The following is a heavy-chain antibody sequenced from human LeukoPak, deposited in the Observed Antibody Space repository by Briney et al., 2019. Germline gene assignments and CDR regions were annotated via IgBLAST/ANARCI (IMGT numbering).Heavy chain of an antibody. J-gene: IGHJ5*02. CDR3: ARENTVRGVIYWFDP. Sequence: SQTLSLTCTVSGGSISSGGYYWSWIRQHPGKGLEWIGYIYYSGSTYYNPSLKSRVTISVDTSKNQFSLKLSSVTAADTAVYYCARENTVRGVIYWFDPWGQGSLVTVSS. D-gene: IGHD3-10*01. CDR2: IYYSGST. V-gene: IGHV4-31*03. CDR1: GGSISSGGYY.